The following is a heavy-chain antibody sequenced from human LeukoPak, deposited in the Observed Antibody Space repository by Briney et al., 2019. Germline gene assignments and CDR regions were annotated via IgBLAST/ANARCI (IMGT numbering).Heavy chain of an antibody. D-gene: IGHD3-9*01. CDR2: ITSSGGNT. CDR1: GFTFSNYA. J-gene: IGHJ4*02. V-gene: IGHV3-23*01. CDR3: AKWGDYDVLTGYYVSDY. Sequence: GGSPRLSCAASGFTFSNYAMSWVRQAPGKGLEWVSAITSSGGNTYYADSVKGRFTISRDNSKNTVFLQMNSLRAEDTAVYYCAKWGDYDVLTGYYVSDYWGQGTLVTVSS.